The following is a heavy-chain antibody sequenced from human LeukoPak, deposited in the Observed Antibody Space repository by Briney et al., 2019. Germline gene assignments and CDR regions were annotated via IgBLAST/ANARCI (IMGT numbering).Heavy chain of an antibody. CDR1: GGTFIRYT. Sequence: SVKVSFKASGGTFIRYTISWVRQAPGQGGEWRGRIIPILGIANYAQKFQGRVTITADKSTSTAYMELSSLRSEDTAVYYCARDLEVPVSVNWGATTAGLDYWGQGTLVTVSS. D-gene: IGHD1-26*01. CDR3: ARDLEVPVSVNWGATTAGLDY. J-gene: IGHJ4*02. V-gene: IGHV1-69*04. CDR2: IIPILGIA.